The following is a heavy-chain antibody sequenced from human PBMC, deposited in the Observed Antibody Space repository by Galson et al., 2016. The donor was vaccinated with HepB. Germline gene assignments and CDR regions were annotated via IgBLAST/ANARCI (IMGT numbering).Heavy chain of an antibody. Sequence: TLSLTCSVSGGSLTSGGYYWSWIRQYPGKGLEWIGNIYYSGSSSFNPSLKSRIKKSPDASKHQFSLRRTCVTAADTAVFYCSRGVALGDYLDYWGQGSLVTVSS. J-gene: IGHJ4*02. V-gene: IGHV4-31*03. CDR3: SRGVALGDYLDY. CDR1: GGSLTSGGYY. CDR2: IYYSGSS. D-gene: IGHD4-17*01.